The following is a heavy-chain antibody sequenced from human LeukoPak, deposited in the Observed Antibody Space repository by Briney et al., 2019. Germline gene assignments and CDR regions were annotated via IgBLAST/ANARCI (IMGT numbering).Heavy chain of an antibody. CDR3: ARADYGSGLVYYYYMDV. D-gene: IGHD3-10*01. Sequence: GGSLRLSCAASGFTFSSYWMSWVRQAPGKGLEWVANIYQDGSEKYYVDSVKGRFTISRDNAKNSLYLQTNSLRAEDTAVYYCARADYGSGLVYYYYMDVWGKGTTVTVSS. V-gene: IGHV3-7*01. CDR2: IYQDGSEK. J-gene: IGHJ6*03. CDR1: GFTFSSYW.